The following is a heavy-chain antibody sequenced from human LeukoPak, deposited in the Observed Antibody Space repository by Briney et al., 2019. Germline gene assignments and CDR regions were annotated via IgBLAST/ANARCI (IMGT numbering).Heavy chain of an antibody. Sequence: ASVKVSCKASGYTFTSYAMHWVRQAPGQRLKWMGWINAGNGNTKYSQKFQGRVTIARDTSASTAYMELGSLISEDTAVYYCARDSGEYYFDYWGQGTLVTVSS. CDR1: GYTFTSYA. CDR2: INAGNGNT. V-gene: IGHV1-3*01. CDR3: ARDSGEYYFDY. J-gene: IGHJ4*02. D-gene: IGHD2-15*01.